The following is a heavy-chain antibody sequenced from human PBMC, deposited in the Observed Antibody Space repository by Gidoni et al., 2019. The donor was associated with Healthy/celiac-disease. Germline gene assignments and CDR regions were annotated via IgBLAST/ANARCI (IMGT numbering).Heavy chain of an antibody. CDR2: IITILGIA. CDR1: GGTFSSYA. D-gene: IGHD5-18*01. V-gene: IGHV1-69*04. CDR3: ARDRKWLDTSESYPHYYYSYGMDG. J-gene: IGHJ6*02. Sequence: VKKPGSSVKVSCKASGGTFSSYAISWVRQAPGQGLEWMGRIITILGIANYAQKFKGRVTITADKSTSTAYMELSSLRFEDTAVYSWARDRKWLDTSESYPHYYYSYGMDGWAQGTTFTVSS.